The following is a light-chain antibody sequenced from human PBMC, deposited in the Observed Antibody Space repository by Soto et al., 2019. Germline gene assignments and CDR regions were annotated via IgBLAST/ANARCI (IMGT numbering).Light chain of an antibody. CDR3: QQRNNWPRT. CDR2: DAS. CDR1: QSVRSY. Sequence: EIVLTQSPATLSLSPGERATLSCRASQSVRSYLAWYQQKPGQAPRLLIYDASNRATGIPARFSGSGSGTDFTLTISSLEPEDFAFYYCQQRNNWPRTFGQGTKVDIK. J-gene: IGKJ1*01. V-gene: IGKV3-11*01.